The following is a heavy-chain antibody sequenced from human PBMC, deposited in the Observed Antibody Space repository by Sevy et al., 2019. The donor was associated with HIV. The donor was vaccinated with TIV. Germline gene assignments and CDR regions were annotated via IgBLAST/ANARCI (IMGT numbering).Heavy chain of an antibody. V-gene: IGHV4-38-2*01. Sequence: SETLPLTCAVSGYSIRSGYYWGWIRQSPGKGLEWIGSIYESGRTFYNPSLESRVTMSVDTSKNQFSLQVNSVTAADTAVYYCARLRDILVIPAGGYFDYWGQGTLVTVSS. CDR1: GYSIRSGYY. J-gene: IGHJ4*02. CDR2: IYESGRT. CDR3: ARLRDILVIPAGGYFDY. D-gene: IGHD2-2*01.